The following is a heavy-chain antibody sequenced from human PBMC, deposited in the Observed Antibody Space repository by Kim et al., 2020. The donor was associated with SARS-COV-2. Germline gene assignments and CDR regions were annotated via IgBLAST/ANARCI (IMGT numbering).Heavy chain of an antibody. CDR1: GFTFDDYA. CDR2: ISGDGGST. J-gene: IGHJ4*02. Sequence: GGSLRLSCAASGFTFDDYAMHWVRQAPGKGLEWVSLISGDGGSTYYADSVKGRFTISRDNSKNSLYLQMNSLRTEDTALYYCAKDWRYYDFWSGSSDYWGQGTLVTVSS. CDR3: AKDWRYYDFWSGSSDY. V-gene: IGHV3-43*02. D-gene: IGHD3-3*01.